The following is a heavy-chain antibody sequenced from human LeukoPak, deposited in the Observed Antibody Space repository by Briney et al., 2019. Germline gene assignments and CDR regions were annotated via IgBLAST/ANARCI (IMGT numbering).Heavy chain of an antibody. D-gene: IGHD3-10*01. V-gene: IGHV4-4*09. J-gene: IGHJ4*02. CDR1: RGSISTYY. CDR2: ISTSGST. CDR3: ARDPSHNSGFFDS. Sequence: SETLSLTCTISRGSISTYYWSWIRQPPGKGLEWIGYISTSGSTNYNPSLKSRVTMSVDTSKNQFSLKLTSVTAADTAVYYCARDPSHNSGFFDSWGQGTLVTVST.